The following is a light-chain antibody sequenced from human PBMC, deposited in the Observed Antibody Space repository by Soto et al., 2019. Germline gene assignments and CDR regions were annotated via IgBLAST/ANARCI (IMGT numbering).Light chain of an antibody. J-gene: IGKJ3*01. CDR2: GAS. CDR1: QSVSSSC. Sequence: EIVLTQSPGTLSLSPGERATLSCRASQSVSSSCLAWYQQKPGQAPRLLIYGASSRATGIPDRFSGSGSGTDFTLTIGRLEPEDFAVYYCQQYGSSLFTFGPGTKVDIK. V-gene: IGKV3-20*01. CDR3: QQYGSSLFT.